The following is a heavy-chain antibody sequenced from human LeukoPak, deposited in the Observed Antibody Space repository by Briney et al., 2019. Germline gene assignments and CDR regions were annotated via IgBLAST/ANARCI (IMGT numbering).Heavy chain of an antibody. CDR2: INSDGSST. CDR3: ALIAVAGDPNDY. Sequence: PGGSLRLSCAASGFTFSSYWMHWVRQAPGKGLVWVSRINSDGSSTSYADSVKGRFTISRDNAKNTLYLQMNSLRAEDTAVYYCALIAVAGDPNDYWGLGTLVTVSS. D-gene: IGHD6-19*01. CDR1: GFTFSSYW. V-gene: IGHV3-74*01. J-gene: IGHJ4*02.